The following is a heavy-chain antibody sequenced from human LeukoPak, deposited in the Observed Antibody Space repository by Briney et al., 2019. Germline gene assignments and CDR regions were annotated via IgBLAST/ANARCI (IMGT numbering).Heavy chain of an antibody. J-gene: IGHJ3*02. V-gene: IGHV5-51*01. Sequence: GESLQISCKGSGYSFTSYWIGWVRQPPGEGLEWMGIIYHGDSDTRYSPSFQGQVTISVDKSISTAYLQWNTLKASDTAMYYCARTDGSGSTLSFDMWGQGTMVTVSS. CDR2: IYHGDSDT. CDR3: ARTDGSGSTLSFDM. D-gene: IGHD3-22*01. CDR1: GYSFTSYW.